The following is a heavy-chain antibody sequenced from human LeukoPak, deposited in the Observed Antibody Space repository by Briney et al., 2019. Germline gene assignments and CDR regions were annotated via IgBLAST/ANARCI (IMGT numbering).Heavy chain of an antibody. D-gene: IGHD6-25*01. CDR2: INGDGSRT. CDR3: ASPYSSGL. J-gene: IGHJ1*01. CDR1: GFTFSNYW. V-gene: IGHV3-74*03. Sequence: GRSLRLSCATSGFTFSNYWMHWVRQAPGKGLVWVSGINGDGSRTKYEDSVKGRFTVSRDNAKNTLYLQMNSRRADDTAVYCCASPYSSGLWGQGTLVTVSS.